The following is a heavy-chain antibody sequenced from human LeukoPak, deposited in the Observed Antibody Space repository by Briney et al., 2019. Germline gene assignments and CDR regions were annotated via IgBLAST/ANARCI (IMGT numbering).Heavy chain of an antibody. CDR1: GFTFSSYA. J-gene: IGHJ4*02. Sequence: GGSLRLSCAASGFTFSSYAMHWVRQAPGKGLEWVAVISYDGSNKYYADSVKGRFTISGDNSKNTLYLQMNSLRAEDTAVYYCARDRTIVVVTAILDYWGQGTLVTVSS. D-gene: IGHD2-21*02. CDR2: ISYDGSNK. CDR3: ARDRTIVVVTAILDY. V-gene: IGHV3-30-3*01.